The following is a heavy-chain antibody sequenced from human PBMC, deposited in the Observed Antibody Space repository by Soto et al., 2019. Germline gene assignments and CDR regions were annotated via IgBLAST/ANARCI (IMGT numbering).Heavy chain of an antibody. CDR3: AKARGCRGGSCYSRDDAFDI. J-gene: IGHJ3*02. V-gene: IGHV3-30*18. D-gene: IGHD2-15*01. Sequence: PGGSLRLSCAASGFTFSSYGMHWVRQAPGKGLEWVAIVSYDGSNKYYTDSVKGRFTISRDNSRNTLYLQMNSLRADDTAVYYCAKARGCRGGSCYSRDDAFDICGKGSMVTV. CDR2: VSYDGSNK. CDR1: GFTFSSYG.